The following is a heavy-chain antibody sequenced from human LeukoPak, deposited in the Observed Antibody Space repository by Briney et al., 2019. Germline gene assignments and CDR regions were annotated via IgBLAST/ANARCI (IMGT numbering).Heavy chain of an antibody. CDR2: IRNKANGNTI. Sequence: PGGSLRLSCAVSGFSVGDRYMDWVRQAPGKGLEWVARIRNKANGNTIEYTPSVKGRFTLSRDDSRNSLYLQMNSLNTEDSAVYYCVSLLNCAGGCFSGWRHFDLWGRGTLVTVSS. CDR3: VSLLNCAGGCFSGWRHFDL. J-gene: IGHJ2*01. CDR1: GFSVGDRY. D-gene: IGHD2-21*01. V-gene: IGHV3-72*01.